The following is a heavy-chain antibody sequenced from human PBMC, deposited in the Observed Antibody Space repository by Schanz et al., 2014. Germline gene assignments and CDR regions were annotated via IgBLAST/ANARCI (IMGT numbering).Heavy chain of an antibody. CDR1: GFTFSSYA. V-gene: IGHV3-23*04. J-gene: IGHJ3*02. Sequence: VQLVDSGGGLVKPGGSLRLSCAASGFTFSSYAMSWVRQAPGKGLEWVSTIGTSGGTNYAESVKGRFTISRDNSKNTLYLQMNSLRAEDTAVYFCAKGRFGELSAFDIWGRGTMVTVSS. D-gene: IGHD3-10*01. CDR3: AKGRFGELSAFDI. CDR2: IGTSGGT.